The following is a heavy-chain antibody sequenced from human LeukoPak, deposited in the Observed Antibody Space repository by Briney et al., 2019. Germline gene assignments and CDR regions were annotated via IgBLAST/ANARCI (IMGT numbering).Heavy chain of an antibody. CDR3: VKDLEVFPPSDAFYL. Sequence: GGSLRLSCAASGFTFSSYAMRWVRQAPGKGVESVSAISSNGGNTHYADSVKGRFTISRDNSKNTLYLQMSSLRAEDTPVYYCVKDLEVFPPSDAFYLWGQGTMVTVSS. V-gene: IGHV3-64D*06. CDR1: GFTFSSYA. CDR2: ISSNGGNT. J-gene: IGHJ3*01.